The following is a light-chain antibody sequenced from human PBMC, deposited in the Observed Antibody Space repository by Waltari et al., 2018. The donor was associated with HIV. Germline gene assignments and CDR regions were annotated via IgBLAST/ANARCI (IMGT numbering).Light chain of an antibody. CDR3: QQYGSSPPYN. CDR2: STS. Sequence: EIVLTQSPGTLSLSPGESDTLSCRASQSISRTFLSWYQQKPGQAPRLLIYSTSARATGIPDKFSGSGSGTDFTLTISRLEPEDFAVYYCQQYGSSPPYNFGPGTKLEI. J-gene: IGKJ2*01. V-gene: IGKV3-20*01. CDR1: QSISRTF.